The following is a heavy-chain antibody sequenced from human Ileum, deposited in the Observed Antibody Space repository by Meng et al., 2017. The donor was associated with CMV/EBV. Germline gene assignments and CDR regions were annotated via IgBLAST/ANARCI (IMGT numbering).Heavy chain of an antibody. D-gene: IGHD1-1*01. J-gene: IGHJ4*02. Sequence: CVASGFTLRRYGMNWVRQAPGRGLEWVAGISRSGDSEFYADCVKGRFTVSRDNSRDTLYPQMNSLRAEDTAVYFCATEDWNADYWGQGTLVTVSS. CDR1: GFTLRRYG. CDR2: ISRSGDSE. CDR3: ATEDWNADY. V-gene: IGHV3-23*01.